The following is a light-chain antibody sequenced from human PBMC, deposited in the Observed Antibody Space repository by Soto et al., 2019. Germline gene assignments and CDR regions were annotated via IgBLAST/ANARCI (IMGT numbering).Light chain of an antibody. CDR3: HQSYSTPT. CDR2: AAS. CDR1: QSISSY. V-gene: IGKV1-39*01. Sequence: DIQMTQSPSSLSASVGDRVTITCRASQSISSYLNWYQQKPGKAPKLLIYAASSLQSGVPSRFSGSGSGTDFTLTISSLQPEDFATYYCHQSYSTPTFGQGTRPEIK. J-gene: IGKJ5*01.